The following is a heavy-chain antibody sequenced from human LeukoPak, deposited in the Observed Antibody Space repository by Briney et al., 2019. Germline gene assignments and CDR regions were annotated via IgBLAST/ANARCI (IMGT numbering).Heavy chain of an antibody. CDR1: GFIVSSNY. CDR3: ARGLRYDYVWGSYRKMYYFDY. D-gene: IGHD3-16*02. CDR2: IYSGGNT. V-gene: IGHV3-53*01. J-gene: IGHJ4*02. Sequence: GGSLRLSCAASGFIVSSNYMTWVRQAPGKGLEWVSVIYSGGNTYYADSVKGRFTISRDNSKNTLYLQMNSLRAEDTAVYYCARGLRYDYVWGSYRKMYYFDYWGQGTLVTVSS.